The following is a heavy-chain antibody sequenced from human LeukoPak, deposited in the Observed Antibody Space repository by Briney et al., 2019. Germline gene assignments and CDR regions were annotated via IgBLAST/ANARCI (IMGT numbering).Heavy chain of an antibody. D-gene: IGHD3-22*01. J-gene: IGHJ4*02. Sequence: SVKVSCKASGGTXSSYAISWVRQAPGQGLEWMGRIIPILGIANYAQKFQGRVTITADKSTSTAYMELSSLRSEDTAVYYCARDEGRYYYDSSGYYPYFDYWGQGTLVTVSS. CDR1: GGTXSSYA. CDR2: IIPILGIA. CDR3: ARDEGRYYYDSSGYYPYFDY. V-gene: IGHV1-69*04.